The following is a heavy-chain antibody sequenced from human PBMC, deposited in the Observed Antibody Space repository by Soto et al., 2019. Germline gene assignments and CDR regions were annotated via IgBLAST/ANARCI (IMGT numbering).Heavy chain of an antibody. CDR1: GGSISSSDFY. CDR3: AVVDSTGNWFDP. Sequence: QLQLQESGPGLVKPSETLSLTCTVSGGSISSSDFYWGWLRQTPGKGLEFIGSMYYSGTTYYNPSLQSRVTIAVDTSMNQFTLKLISVTAADTAVYYCAVVDSTGNWFDPWGEGALVTVSS. V-gene: IGHV4-39*01. D-gene: IGHD6-25*01. J-gene: IGHJ5*02. CDR2: MYYSGTT.